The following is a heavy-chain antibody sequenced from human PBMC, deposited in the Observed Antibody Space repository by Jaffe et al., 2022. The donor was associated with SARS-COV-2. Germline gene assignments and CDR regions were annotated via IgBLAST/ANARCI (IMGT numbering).Heavy chain of an antibody. CDR2: ISSDGGTT. V-gene: IGHV3-64*07. Sequence: EVQLVESGGGLVQPGGSLRLSCAASGFTLRNYAMHWVRQAPGKGLELVSVISSDGGTTYSADSVKGRFFISKDDSKNTLFLQMRSLRVEDMAVYYCATLYLWPEDLDVWGQGTMVTVS. CDR3: ATLYLWPEDLDV. D-gene: IGHD2-21*01. CDR1: GFTLRNYA. J-gene: IGHJ3*01.